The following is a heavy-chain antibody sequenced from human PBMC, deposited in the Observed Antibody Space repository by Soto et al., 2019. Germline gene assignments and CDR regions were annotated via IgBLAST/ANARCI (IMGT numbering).Heavy chain of an antibody. CDR2: ISSSGSYI. D-gene: IGHD2-21*02. V-gene: IGHV3-21*01. J-gene: IGHJ6*02. CDR3: ARDSAYCGRDCYFYYYSGMDV. Sequence: EVQLVESGGGLVKPGGSLRLSCAASGFTFSSYSMNWVRQAPGKGLEWVSSISSSGSYIYYADSMKGRFTISRDNAKNSLYLQLHSLRAEDKAVYYCARDSAYCGRDCYFYYYSGMDVWGQGTTVTVSS. CDR1: GFTFSSYS.